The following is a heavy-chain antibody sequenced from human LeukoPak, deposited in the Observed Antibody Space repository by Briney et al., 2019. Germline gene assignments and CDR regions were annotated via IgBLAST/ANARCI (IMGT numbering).Heavy chain of an antibody. D-gene: IGHD3-22*01. CDR3: ARDYHDTSGPDGF. CDR1: GGTFSSYA. J-gene: IGHJ4*02. CDR2: IIPIFGTA. Sequence: GSSVKVSCKASGGTFSSYAISWVRQAPGQGLEWMGGIIPIFGTANYAQKVQDRVTMTTDTATSTAYMELRSLRPDDTAVYYCARDYHDTSGPDGFWGQGTLVTVSS. V-gene: IGHV1-69*05.